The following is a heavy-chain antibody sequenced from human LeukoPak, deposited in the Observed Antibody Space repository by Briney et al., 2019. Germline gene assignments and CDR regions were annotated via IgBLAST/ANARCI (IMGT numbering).Heavy chain of an antibody. CDR1: GFTFSSYA. V-gene: IGHV3-30-3*01. D-gene: IGHD6-19*01. J-gene: IGHJ4*02. CDR2: ISYDGSNK. CDR3: ARVHSSGWYGSYFDY. Sequence: GGSLRLSCAASGFTFSSYAMHWVRQAPGKGLEWVAVISYDGSNKYYADSVKGRFTISRDNSKNTLYLQMNSLRAEDTAVYYCARVHSSGWYGSYFDYWGQGTLVTVSS.